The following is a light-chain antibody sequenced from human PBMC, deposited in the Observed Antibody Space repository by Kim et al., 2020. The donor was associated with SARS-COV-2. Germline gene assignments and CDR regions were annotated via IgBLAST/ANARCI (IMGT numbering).Light chain of an antibody. J-gene: IGLJ2*01. CDR2: DTS. V-gene: IGLV7-46*01. CDR3: LLSYSGARV. CDR1: TGAVASGHY. Sequence: PGGTVTLTYGSSTGAVASGHYPYWFQQKPGQAPRTRIYDTSNKHSWTPARFSGSLLGGKAALTLSGAQPEDEAEYYCLLSYSGARVFGGGTQLTVL.